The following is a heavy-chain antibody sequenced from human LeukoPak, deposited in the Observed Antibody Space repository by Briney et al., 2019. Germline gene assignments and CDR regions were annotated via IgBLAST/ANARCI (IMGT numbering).Heavy chain of an antibody. D-gene: IGHD3-3*01. V-gene: IGHV4-39*01. CDR3: ARHLTLGDFWSGYPIY. CDR2: IYYSGST. J-gene: IGHJ4*02. Sequence: SETLSLTCTVSGDSISTSNYFWGWIRQPPGKGLEWIGSIYYSGSTYYSPSLKSRVTLSVDTSKNQFSLKLSSVTAADTAVYYCARHLTLGDFWSGYPIYWGQGTLVTVSS. CDR1: GDSISTSNYF.